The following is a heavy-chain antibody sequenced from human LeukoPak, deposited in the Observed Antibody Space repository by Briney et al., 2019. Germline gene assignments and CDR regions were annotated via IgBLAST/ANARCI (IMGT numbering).Heavy chain of an antibody. V-gene: IGHV3-23*01. CDR1: GFTFSIYA. CDR3: AKGVATMLPYI. J-gene: IGHJ3*02. Sequence: QPGGSLRLSCAASGFTFSIYAMSWVRQAPGKGLEWVSAISGSGGGTYAADSVKGRFTISRDNSKNTLYLQMNSLGAEDTAVYYCAKGVATMLPYIWGQGTMVTVSS. CDR2: ISGSGGGT. D-gene: IGHD5-12*01.